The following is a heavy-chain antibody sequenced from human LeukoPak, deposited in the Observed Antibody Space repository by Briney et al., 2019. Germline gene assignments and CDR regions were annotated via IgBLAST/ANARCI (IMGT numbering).Heavy chain of an antibody. Sequence: SETLSLTCTVPGYSISSGYYWSWIRQPAGKGLEWIGRIYTSGSTNYNPSLKSRVTMSVDTSKNQFSLKLSSVTAADTAVYYCARVRAARDAFDIWGQGTMVTVSS. V-gene: IGHV4-4*07. CDR3: ARVRAARDAFDI. CDR2: IYTSGST. J-gene: IGHJ3*02. CDR1: GYSISSGYY. D-gene: IGHD6-6*01.